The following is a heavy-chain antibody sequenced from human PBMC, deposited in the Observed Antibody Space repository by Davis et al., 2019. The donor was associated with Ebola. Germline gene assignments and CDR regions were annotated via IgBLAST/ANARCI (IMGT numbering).Heavy chain of an antibody. D-gene: IGHD2-2*01. CDR1: GFTFSIYT. CDR2: ISSSSDSI. CDR3: ARDSLVHYY. Sequence: GGSLRLSCAASGFTFSIYTMNWFRQAPGKGLEWVSSISSSSDSINYADSLKGRFTISRDNAKNSLYLQMNSLRAEDTAVYYCARDSLVHYYWGQGTLVTVSS. V-gene: IGHV3-21*01. J-gene: IGHJ4*02.